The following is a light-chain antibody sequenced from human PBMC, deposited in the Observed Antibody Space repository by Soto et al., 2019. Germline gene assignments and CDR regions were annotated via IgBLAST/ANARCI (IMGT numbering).Light chain of an antibody. CDR3: QQYNNWPYT. CDR2: GAS. J-gene: IGKJ2*01. Sequence: EIVMTQSPATLSVSPGERATLSCRASQSVSSNLAWYQQKPGQAPRLLIYGASTRATGIPARFSGSGSGTDFIITISSLQSEDFAVYYCQQYNNWPYTFGQGTKLEIK. CDR1: QSVSSN. V-gene: IGKV3-15*01.